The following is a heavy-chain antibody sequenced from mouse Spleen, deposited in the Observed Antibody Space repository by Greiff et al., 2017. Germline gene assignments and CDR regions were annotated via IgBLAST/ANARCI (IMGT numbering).Heavy chain of an antibody. D-gene: IGHD2-2*01. V-gene: IGHV5-16*01. CDR2: INYDGSST. CDR3: ARDGYYFDH. CDR1: GFPFSDYY. J-gene: IGHJ2*01. Sequence: EVKLVESEGGLVQPGSSMKLSCTASGFPFSDYYMAWVRQVPEKGLEWVANINYDGSSTYYLDSLKSRFIISRDNAKNILYLQMSSLKSDETATYYCARDGYYFDHWGQGTTLTVSS.